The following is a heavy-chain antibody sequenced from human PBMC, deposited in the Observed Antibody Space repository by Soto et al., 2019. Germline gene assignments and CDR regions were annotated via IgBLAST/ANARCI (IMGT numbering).Heavy chain of an antibody. Sequence: QVHLQQSGPGLVNPSETLSLTCTVSGGSMSSYYWTWIRQPAGKGLEWIGRVYSSGGIYYNPSLKSRVTISLDTSKNQFSLRLLSVTDADTAVYYCARGQRFSDWFDPWGQGTLVTVSS. D-gene: IGHD3-3*01. V-gene: IGHV4-4*07. CDR3: ARGQRFSDWFDP. CDR1: GGSMSSYY. CDR2: VYSSGGI. J-gene: IGHJ5*02.